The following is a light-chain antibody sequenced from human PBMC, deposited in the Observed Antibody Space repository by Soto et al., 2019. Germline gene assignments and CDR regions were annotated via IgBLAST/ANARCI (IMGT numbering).Light chain of an antibody. CDR3: QQYVRAPWT. CDR2: GAS. CDR1: QSVSSSY. V-gene: IGKV3-20*01. J-gene: IGKJ1*01. Sequence: EIVLTQSPGTLSLSPWERATLSCRASQSVSSSYLAWYQQKPGQAPRLLIYGASSRATGIPDRFSGSGSGTDFTLTISRLEPEDFAVYYCQQYVRAPWTFGQGTKVDIK.